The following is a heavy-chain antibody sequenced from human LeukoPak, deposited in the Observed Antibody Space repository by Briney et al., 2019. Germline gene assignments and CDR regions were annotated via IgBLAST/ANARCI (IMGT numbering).Heavy chain of an antibody. CDR3: ARANYGSGSNYYYGKDV. Sequence: GGSLRLSCSASGFSFSSYDMHWVRQAPGKGLEYLSAINSNGGSTYYADSVKGRFTISRDNSKNTLYLQVNSLRAEDTAVYYCARANYGSGSNYYYGKDVWGQGTTVTVSS. CDR2: INSNGGST. CDR1: GFSFSSYD. V-gene: IGHV3-64*04. J-gene: IGHJ6*02. D-gene: IGHD3-10*01.